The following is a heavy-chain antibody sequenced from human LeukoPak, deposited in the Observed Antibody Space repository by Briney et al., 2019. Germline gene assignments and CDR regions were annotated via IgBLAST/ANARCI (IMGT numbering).Heavy chain of an antibody. J-gene: IGHJ6*03. D-gene: IGHD6-13*01. CDR1: GYSISSGYY. Sequence: SETLSLTCTVSGYSISSGYYWGWIRQPPGKGLEWIGSIYHSGSTYYNPSLKSRVTISVDTSKNQFSLKLSSVTAADTAVYYCANGGASSSHYYYMDVWGKGTTVTVSS. CDR3: ANGGASSSHYYYMDV. CDR2: IYHSGST. V-gene: IGHV4-38-2*02.